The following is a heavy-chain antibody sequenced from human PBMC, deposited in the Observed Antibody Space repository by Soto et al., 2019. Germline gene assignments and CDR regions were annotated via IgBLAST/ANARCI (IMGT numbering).Heavy chain of an antibody. Sequence: GLIRHSNAAAGFPFRSYSMNWVRQATGKGLEWVSSISSSSSYIYYADSVKGRFTISRDNAKNSLYLQMNSLRAEDTAVYYCARDLYSSSARYFDYWGQGTLVTVS. CDR1: GFPFRSYS. J-gene: IGHJ4*02. D-gene: IGHD6-6*01. CDR2: ISSSSSYI. V-gene: IGHV3-21*01. CDR3: ARDLYSSSARYFDY.